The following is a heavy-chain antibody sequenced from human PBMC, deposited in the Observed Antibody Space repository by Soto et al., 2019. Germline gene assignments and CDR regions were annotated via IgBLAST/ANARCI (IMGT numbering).Heavy chain of an antibody. CDR2: TIPIFGTA. CDR1: GGTFSSYS. J-gene: IGHJ5*02. Sequence: QVQLVQSGAEVKNPGSSVKVSCKASGGTFSSYSISWVRQAPGQGLEWMGGTIPIFGTATDAQKCQGRVTITADKSTRTAYMELSSVRSEDTAVYYCAHGSVGSCYSLAEYNWFDPWGQRGLEADSS. V-gene: IGHV1-69*06. CDR3: AHGSVGSCYSLAEYNWFDP. D-gene: IGHD2-15*01.